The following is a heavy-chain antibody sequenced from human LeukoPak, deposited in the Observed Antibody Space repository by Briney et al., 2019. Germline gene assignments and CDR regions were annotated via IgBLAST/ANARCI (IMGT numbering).Heavy chain of an antibody. CDR3: ASLRYSLDY. J-gene: IGHJ4*02. V-gene: IGHV3-23*01. CDR1: GLTFSNYG. Sequence: GGSLRLSCAASGLTFSNYGMSWVRQAPGKGLEWVSAISGSGGNTYYADSVKGRFTISRDNSKNTLYLQMNSLRAEDTAVYYCASLRYSLDYWGQGTLVTVSS. CDR2: ISGSGGNT. D-gene: IGHD1-26*01.